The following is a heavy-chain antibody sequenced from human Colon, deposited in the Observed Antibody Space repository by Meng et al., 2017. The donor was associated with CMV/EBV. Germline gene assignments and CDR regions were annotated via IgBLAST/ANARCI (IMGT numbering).Heavy chain of an antibody. Sequence: GESLKISCAASGFTFSSYAMSWVRQAPGKGLEWVATISDRGDFTAGNAYYAASVKGRFTISRDNTKNTLFLRLSSLRAEDTAVYYCAKGNDRYPYDRGYFDQWGQGTLVTVSS. CDR2: ISDRGDFTAGNA. D-gene: IGHD3-22*01. CDR1: GFTFSSYA. J-gene: IGHJ4*02. CDR3: AKGNDRYPYDRGYFDQ. V-gene: IGHV3-23*01.